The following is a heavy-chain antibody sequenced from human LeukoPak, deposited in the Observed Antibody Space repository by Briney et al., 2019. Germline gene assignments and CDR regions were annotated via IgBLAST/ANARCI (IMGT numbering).Heavy chain of an antibody. Sequence: HPGGSLRLSCAASGFTFSSYAMSWVRQAPGKGLEWVSAISGSGGSTYYADSVKGRFTISRDNSKNTLYLQMNSLRAEDTAVYYCAKDLYRTVTPFDYWGQGTLVTVSS. V-gene: IGHV3-23*01. CDR2: ISGSGGST. J-gene: IGHJ4*02. D-gene: IGHD4-17*01. CDR1: GFTFSSYA. CDR3: AKDLYRTVTPFDY.